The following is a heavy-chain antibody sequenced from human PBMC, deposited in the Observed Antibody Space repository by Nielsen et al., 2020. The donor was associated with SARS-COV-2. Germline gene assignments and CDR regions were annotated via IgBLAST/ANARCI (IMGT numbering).Heavy chain of an antibody. J-gene: IGHJ6*03. CDR2: TYYRSKWYN. Sequence: SQTLSLLRAISGDSLSSSSAAWNWIRQSPSRGLEWLGRTYYRSKWYNDYAVSVKSRITINPDTSKNQFSLHLNSVTPEDTAVYYCARARGAYGDYYYYYYTDVWGKGTTVTVSS. V-gene: IGHV6-1*01. CDR1: GDSLSSSSAA. D-gene: IGHD4-17*01. CDR3: ARARGAYGDYYYYYYTDV.